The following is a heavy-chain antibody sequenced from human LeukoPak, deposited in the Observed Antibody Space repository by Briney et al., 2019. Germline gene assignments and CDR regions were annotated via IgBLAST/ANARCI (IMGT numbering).Heavy chain of an antibody. J-gene: IGHJ4*02. V-gene: IGHV3-21*01. CDR2: ISSSSSYI. Sequence: GGSLRLSCAASGFTVSSNYMNWVRQAPGKGLEWVSSISSSSSYIYYADSVKGRFTISRDNAKNSLYLQMNSLRAEDTAVYYCATNPAGTSGDYWGQGTLVTVSS. D-gene: IGHD1-7*01. CDR1: GFTVSSNY. CDR3: ATNPAGTSGDY.